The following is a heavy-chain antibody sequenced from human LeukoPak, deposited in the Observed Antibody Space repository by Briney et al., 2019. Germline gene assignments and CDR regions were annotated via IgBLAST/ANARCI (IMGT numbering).Heavy chain of an antibody. J-gene: IGHJ6*02. CDR1: GGSISSGGYY. D-gene: IGHD3-3*01. V-gene: IGHV4-31*03. Sequence: SETLSLTCTVSGGSISSGGYYWSWIRQHPGKGLEWIGYIYYSGSTYYNPSLKSRVTISVDTSKNQFSLKLSSVTAADTAVYYCARAGLRRFLEWPPIYYYYGMDVWGQGTTVTVSS. CDR3: ARAGLRRFLEWPPIYYYYGMDV. CDR2: IYYSGST.